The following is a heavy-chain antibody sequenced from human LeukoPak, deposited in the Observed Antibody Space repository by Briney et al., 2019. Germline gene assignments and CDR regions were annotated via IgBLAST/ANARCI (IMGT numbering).Heavy chain of an antibody. V-gene: IGHV1-2*02. J-gene: IGHJ4*02. Sequence: GASVKVSCKASGYIFTGYFMHWVRQAPGQGLEWMGWINPNTGDTNYPQKFRGRVTMSRDTSISTAYMELRSLRSDDTAVYYCARDGYDILTGYYKGFDYWGQGTLVTVSS. CDR3: ARDGYDILTGYYKGFDY. CDR2: INPNTGDT. CDR1: GYIFTGYF. D-gene: IGHD3-9*01.